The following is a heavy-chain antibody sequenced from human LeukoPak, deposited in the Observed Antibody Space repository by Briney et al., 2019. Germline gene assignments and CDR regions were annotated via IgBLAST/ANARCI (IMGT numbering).Heavy chain of an antibody. CDR3: ARRPDPYDFWSGSNWFDP. Sequence: SETLSLTCTVSGGSISSYYWSWIRQPPGKGLEWIGYIYYSGSTYYNPSLKSRVTISVDTSKNQFSLKLSSVTAADTAVYYCARRPDPYDFWSGSNWFDPWGQGTLVTVSS. CDR2: IYYSGST. CDR1: GGSISSYY. J-gene: IGHJ5*02. D-gene: IGHD3-3*01. V-gene: IGHV4-59*04.